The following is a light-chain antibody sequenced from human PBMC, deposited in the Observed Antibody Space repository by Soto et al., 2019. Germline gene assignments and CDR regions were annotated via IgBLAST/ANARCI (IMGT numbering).Light chain of an antibody. V-gene: IGKV3-20*01. CDR2: AAS. CDR1: QSVSSN. J-gene: IGKJ1*01. CDR3: QQYGISPSWT. Sequence: EIVLTHSPATLAVSPGEISTLSCRASQSVSSNLAWYQQKPGQAPRLLIYAASSRATGIPDRFSGSGSGTDFTLTIDGLEPEDFAVYYCQQYGISPSWTFGQGTKVDIK.